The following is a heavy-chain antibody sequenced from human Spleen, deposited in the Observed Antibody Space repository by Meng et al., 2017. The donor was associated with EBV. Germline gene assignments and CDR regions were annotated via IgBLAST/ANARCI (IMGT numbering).Heavy chain of an antibody. V-gene: IGHV4-34*01. Sequence: GQLSQWGAGLLKPSETLYLTCAVYGGSLSGNDWSWIRQPPGKGLEWIGEISHSGSTNYNPSLKSPVSISIDTSKNQFSLRLSSVSAADTAVYYCARLPSQFLYRVENWFDPWGQGTLVTVSS. J-gene: IGHJ5*02. CDR1: GGSLSGND. D-gene: IGHD3-3*01. CDR3: ARLPSQFLYRVENWFDP. CDR2: ISHSGST.